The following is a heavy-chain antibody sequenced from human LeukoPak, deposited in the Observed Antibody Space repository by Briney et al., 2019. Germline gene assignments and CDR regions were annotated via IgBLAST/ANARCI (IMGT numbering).Heavy chain of an antibody. V-gene: IGHV5-51*01. CDR3: ASSRTVGLFYYYGMDV. CDR1: GYSFTSYW. Sequence: GESLKISCKGSGYSFTSYWIGWVRQMPGKGLEWMGIIYPGDSDTRYSPSFQGQVTISADKSISTAYLQWSSLKASDTAVYYCASSRTVGLFYYYGMDVWGQGTTVTVSS. D-gene: IGHD3-22*01. CDR2: IYPGDSDT. J-gene: IGHJ6*02.